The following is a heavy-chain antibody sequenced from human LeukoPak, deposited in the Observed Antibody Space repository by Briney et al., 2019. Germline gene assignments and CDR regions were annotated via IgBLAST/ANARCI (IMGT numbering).Heavy chain of an antibody. CDR1: GFTFRKFW. Sequence: PGGFLRLSCAASGFTFRKFWMLWVGQAPGKGLESVSRINTDGTVTTYADSVKGRFTVSRDNADNTMFLQMNSVRDEDTAVYYCATKQWLAPPPDSWGQGTPVTVSS. J-gene: IGHJ4*02. CDR2: INTDGTVT. V-gene: IGHV3-74*01. CDR3: ATKQWLAPPPDS. D-gene: IGHD6-19*01.